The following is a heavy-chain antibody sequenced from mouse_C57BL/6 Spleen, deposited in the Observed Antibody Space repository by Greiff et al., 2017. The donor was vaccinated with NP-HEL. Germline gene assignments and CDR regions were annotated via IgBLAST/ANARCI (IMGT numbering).Heavy chain of an antibody. Sequence: VQLQQSGPELVKPGASVKISCKASGYSFTDYNMNWVKQSNGKSLEWIGVINPNYGTTSYNQKFKGKATLTVDQSSSTAYMQLNSLTSEDSAVYYCARRGVTTVVSPSYWYFDVWGTGTTVTVSS. V-gene: IGHV1-39*01. D-gene: IGHD1-1*01. CDR2: INPNYGTT. CDR1: GYSFTDYN. J-gene: IGHJ1*03. CDR3: ARRGVTTVVSPSYWYFDV.